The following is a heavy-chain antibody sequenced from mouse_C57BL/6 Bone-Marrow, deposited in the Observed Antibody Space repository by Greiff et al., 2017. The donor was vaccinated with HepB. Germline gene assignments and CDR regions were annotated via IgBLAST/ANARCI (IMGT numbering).Heavy chain of an antibody. J-gene: IGHJ4*01. V-gene: IGHV1-55*01. CDR3: ASGPPEGAMDY. CDR2: IYPGSGST. Sequence: VQLQHPGAELVKPGASVKMSCKASGYTFTSYWITWVKQRPGQGLEWIGDIYPGSGSTNYNEKFKSKATLTVDTSSNTAYMQLSSLTSEDSAVYYCASGPPEGAMDYWGQGTSVTVSS. CDR1: GYTFTSYW.